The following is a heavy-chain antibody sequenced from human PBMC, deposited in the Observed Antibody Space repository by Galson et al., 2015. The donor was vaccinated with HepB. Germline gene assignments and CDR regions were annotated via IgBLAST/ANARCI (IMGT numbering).Heavy chain of an antibody. Sequence: SETLSLTCTVFGDSITTSSFYWAWIRQSPGKGLEWIGTIYYGGTTYQNLSLKSRVTMSVDTSKNQFSLKMSSVSAADTAVYYCARNSSTVITHTSGGFFDYWGQGVLVTVSS. CDR1: GDSITTSSFY. V-gene: IGHV4-39*01. D-gene: IGHD4-23*01. CDR2: IYYGGTT. CDR3: ARNSSTVITHTSGGFFDY. J-gene: IGHJ4*02.